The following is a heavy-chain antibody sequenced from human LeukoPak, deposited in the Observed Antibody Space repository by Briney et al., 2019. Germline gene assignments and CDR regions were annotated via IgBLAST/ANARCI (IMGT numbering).Heavy chain of an antibody. Sequence: SETLSLTCSVSGVSIIDYYWGWIRQPAGKGLEWIGRIYPGESHNGSENTTYNPPLDRRLIMSEDTSKTQVALKLRPVTAADTAVYYCARDPTTVTTIFDSWGQGTLVTVSS. D-gene: IGHD4-17*01. CDR2: IYPGESHNGSENT. CDR1: GVSIIDYY. V-gene: IGHV4-4*07. CDR3: ARDPTTVTTIFDS. J-gene: IGHJ4*02.